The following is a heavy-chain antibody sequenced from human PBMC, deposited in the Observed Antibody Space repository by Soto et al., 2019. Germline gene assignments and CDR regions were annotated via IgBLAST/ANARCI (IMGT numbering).Heavy chain of an antibody. CDR1: GFTFSSYA. D-gene: IGHD1-26*01. CDR3: AKDSHSGSYYYYYYGMDV. J-gene: IGHJ6*02. CDR2: ISGSGGST. V-gene: IGHV3-23*01. Sequence: PGGSLRLSCAASGFTFSSYAMSWVRQAPGKGLEWVPAISGSGGSTYYADSVKGRFTISRDNSKNTLYLQMNSLRAEDTAVYYCAKDSHSGSYYYYYYGMDVWGQGTTVTVSS.